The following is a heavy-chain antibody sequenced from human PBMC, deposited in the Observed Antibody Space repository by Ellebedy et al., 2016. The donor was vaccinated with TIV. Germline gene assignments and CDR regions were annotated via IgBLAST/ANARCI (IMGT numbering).Heavy chain of an antibody. CDR1: GFTFSSYA. D-gene: IGHD1-26*01. CDR2: ISGSGGDT. V-gene: IGHV3-23*01. Sequence: GGSLRLXXAASGFTFSSYAMSWVRQAPGKGLEWVSAISGSGGDTYYADSVKGRFTISRDNSKNTLFLQMNSLRADDTAIYYCVKGAWLDDWGQGTLVIVSS. J-gene: IGHJ4*02. CDR3: VKGAWLDD.